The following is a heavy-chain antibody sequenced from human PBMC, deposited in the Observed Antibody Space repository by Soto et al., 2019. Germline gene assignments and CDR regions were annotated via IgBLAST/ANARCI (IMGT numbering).Heavy chain of an antibody. D-gene: IGHD2-15*01. J-gene: IGHJ4*01. CDR2: INYNGGNT. CDR3: VTWGGVEARNFDY. Sequence: GGSLRLSCSASGFTFSRYAMHWVRQAPGKGLEYVSAINYNGGNTYYADSVKGRSTISRDNSKNTLYLQMSSLRPEDAAVYYCVTWGGVEARNFDYWGQGTLVTVSS. V-gene: IGHV3-64D*06. CDR1: GFTFSRYA.